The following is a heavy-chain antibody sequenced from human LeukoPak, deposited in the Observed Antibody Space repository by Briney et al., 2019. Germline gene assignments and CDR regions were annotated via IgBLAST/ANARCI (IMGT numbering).Heavy chain of an antibody. CDR1: GVSISSSNW. CDR3: ARDGRGPTRESLDY. D-gene: IGHD3-10*01. V-gene: IGHV4-4*02. J-gene: IGHJ4*02. CDR2: IYHSGST. Sequence: SETLSLTCAVSGVSISSSNWWSWVRQPPGKGLEWIGEIYHSGSTNYNPSLKSRVTISVDKSKNQFPLKLSSVTAADTAVYYCARDGRGPTRESLDYWGQGTLVTVSS.